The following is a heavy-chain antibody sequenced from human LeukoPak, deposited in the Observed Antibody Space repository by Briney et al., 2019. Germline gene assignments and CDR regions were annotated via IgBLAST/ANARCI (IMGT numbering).Heavy chain of an antibody. D-gene: IGHD3-22*01. CDR2: IYPGDSDT. J-gene: IGHJ4*02. CDR3: ARRGYYDNSGFLDY. CDR1: GYSFTSYW. Sequence: GESLKISCNGSGYSFTSYWIGWVRQMPVKGLEWVGIIYPGDSDTRYSPSFQGQVTISADKSISTAYLQWSSLKASDTAMYYCARRGYYDNSGFLDYWGQGTLVTVSS. V-gene: IGHV5-51*01.